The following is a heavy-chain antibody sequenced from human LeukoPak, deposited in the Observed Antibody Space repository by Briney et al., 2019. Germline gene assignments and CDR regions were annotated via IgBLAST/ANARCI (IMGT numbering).Heavy chain of an antibody. J-gene: IGHJ4*02. CDR3: ARDYGSGSYYFGY. V-gene: IGHV3-21*01. CDR1: GFTFSSYS. Sequence: PWGSLRLSCAASGFTFSSYSMNWVRQAPGKGLEWVSSISSSSSYTYYADSVKGRLTISRDNAKNSLYLQMNSLRAEDTAVYYCARDYGSGSYYFGYWGQGTLVTVSS. D-gene: IGHD3-10*01. CDR2: ISSSSSYT.